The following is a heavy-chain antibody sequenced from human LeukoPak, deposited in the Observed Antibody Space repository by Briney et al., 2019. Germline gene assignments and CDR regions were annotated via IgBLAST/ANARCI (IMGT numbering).Heavy chain of an antibody. CDR1: GFTFSSYA. V-gene: IGHV3-23*01. D-gene: IGHD2-21*01. CDR2: ISGSGGST. CDR3: AQGDCGGPCPGPLN. Sequence: PGGSLRLSCAASGFTFSSYAMSWVRQAPGKGLGWVSAISGSGGSTYYADSVKGRFTISRDNSKNTLYLQMNSLRVEDTSVYYCAQGDCGGPCPGPLNWGQGTLVTVSS. J-gene: IGHJ4*02.